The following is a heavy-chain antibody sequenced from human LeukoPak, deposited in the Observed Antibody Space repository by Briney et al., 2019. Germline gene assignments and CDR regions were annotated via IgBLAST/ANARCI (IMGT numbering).Heavy chain of an antibody. CDR2: IHYRGTT. V-gene: IGHV4-59*13. D-gene: IGHD4-17*01. Sequence: PSETLSLTCSVSGASINSFYWNWIRQSPGKGLEWLGNIHYRGTTNYNPSLKSRVSLSLDTSKSQFALKVTSVTAADTAVYYCASDEYGVFQGFDYWGQGARVTVSS. J-gene: IGHJ4*02. CDR1: GASINSFY. CDR3: ASDEYGVFQGFDY.